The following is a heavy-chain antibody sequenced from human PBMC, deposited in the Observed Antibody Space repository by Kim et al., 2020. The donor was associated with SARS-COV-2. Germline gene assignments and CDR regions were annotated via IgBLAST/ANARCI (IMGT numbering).Heavy chain of an antibody. J-gene: IGHJ5*02. V-gene: IGHV4-39*01. Sequence: SETLSLTCSVSGGSISSNSYYWGWIRQPPGKGLEWLGDIFYTGITYYNPSLKSRVTISVDTSRNQFSLKLRSVTAADTAVYYCARRVQQFAERWNWFDPWGQGTQVTVSS. CDR3: ARRVQQFAERWNWFDP. CDR1: GGSISSNSYY. CDR2: IFYTGIT. D-gene: IGHD1-1*01.